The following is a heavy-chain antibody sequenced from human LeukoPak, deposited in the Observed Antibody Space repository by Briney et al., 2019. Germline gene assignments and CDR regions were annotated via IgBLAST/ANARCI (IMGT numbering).Heavy chain of an antibody. CDR1: GGSFSGYH. CDR3: ARAPGIAAAGTIENWFDP. D-gene: IGHD6-13*01. V-gene: IGHV4-34*01. Sequence: SETLSLTCAVYGGSFSGYHWSWIRQPPGKGLEWIGEINHSGSTNYNPSLKSRVTISVDTSKNQFSLKLSSVTAADTAVYYCARAPGIAAAGTIENWFDPWGQGTLVTVSS. CDR2: INHSGST. J-gene: IGHJ5*02.